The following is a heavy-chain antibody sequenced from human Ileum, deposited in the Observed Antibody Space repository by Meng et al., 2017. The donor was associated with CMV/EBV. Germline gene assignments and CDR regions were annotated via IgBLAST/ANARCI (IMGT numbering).Heavy chain of an antibody. CDR3: ARDTSPVCNNVWYDACDI. J-gene: IGHJ3*02. CDR1: GFTFSSYW. D-gene: IGHD6-13*01. Sequence: GESLKISCAASGFTFSSYWMSWVRQAPGKGLEWVANIKEDGRVTYYVDSVKGRFTISRDNAKNALYMQMSSLRAEDTGVYYCARDTSPVCNNVWYDACDIWGQGTRVTVSS. CDR2: IKEDGRVT. V-gene: IGHV3-7*03.